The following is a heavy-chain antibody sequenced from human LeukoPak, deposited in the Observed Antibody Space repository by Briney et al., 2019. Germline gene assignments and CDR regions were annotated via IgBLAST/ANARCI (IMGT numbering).Heavy chain of an antibody. Sequence: SETLSLTCTVSGGSISSYYWSWIRQPPGKGLEWIGYIYYSGSTKYNPSLKSRVTISVDTSKHQLSLKLSSVTAADTAVYYCAREAYGSGSNDDAFDIWGQGTMVTVSS. CDR3: AREAYGSGSNDDAFDI. D-gene: IGHD3-10*01. J-gene: IGHJ3*02. V-gene: IGHV4-59*01. CDR1: GGSISSYY. CDR2: IYYSGST.